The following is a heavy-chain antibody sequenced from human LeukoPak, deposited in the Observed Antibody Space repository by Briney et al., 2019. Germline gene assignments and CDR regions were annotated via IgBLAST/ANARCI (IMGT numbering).Heavy chain of an antibody. CDR3: ARMHPNSSGYLYYFDY. CDR2: IIPIFGTA. V-gene: IGHV1-69*01. J-gene: IGHJ4*02. Sequence: SVKVSCKASGGTFISYAISWVRQSPGQGLEWLGGIIPIFGTANYAQKFQGRVTITADESTSTAYMELSSLRSEDTAMYYCARMHPNSSGYLYYFDYWGQGTLVTVSS. D-gene: IGHD3-22*01. CDR1: GGTFISYA.